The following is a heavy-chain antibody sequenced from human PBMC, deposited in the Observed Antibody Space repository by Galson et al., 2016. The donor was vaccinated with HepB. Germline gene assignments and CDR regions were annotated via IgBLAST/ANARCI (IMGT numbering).Heavy chain of an antibody. Sequence: SVKVSCKASGGTSHAISWVRQAPGQGLEWMGGIIPIFATANYAQKFQGRVTITADKSTNTAYMELRSLRSEDTAVYYCARDLSPWGYYASSNYSPGAFQHWGQGTLVTVSS. CDR2: IIPIFATA. CDR1: GGTSHA. V-gene: IGHV1-69*06. J-gene: IGHJ1*01. CDR3: ARDLSPWGYYASSNYSPGAFQH. D-gene: IGHD3-22*01.